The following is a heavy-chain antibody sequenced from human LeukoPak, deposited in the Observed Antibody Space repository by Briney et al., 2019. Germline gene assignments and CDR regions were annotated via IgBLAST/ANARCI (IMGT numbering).Heavy chain of an antibody. CDR3: ARVRTLGRDSCGYYVSSFDY. Sequence: SVKVSCKASGGTFSSYAISWVRQAPGQGLEWMGGIIPIFGTANYAQKFQGRVTITADESTSTAYMELSSLRSEDTAVYYCARVRTLGRDSCGYYVSSFDYWGQGTLVTVSS. J-gene: IGHJ4*02. V-gene: IGHV1-69*13. CDR2: IIPIFGTA. D-gene: IGHD3-22*01. CDR1: GGTFSSYA.